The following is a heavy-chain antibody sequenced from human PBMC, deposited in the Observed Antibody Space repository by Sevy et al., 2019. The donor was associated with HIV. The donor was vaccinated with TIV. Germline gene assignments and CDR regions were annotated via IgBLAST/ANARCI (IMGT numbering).Heavy chain of an antibody. V-gene: IGHV4-39*02. J-gene: IGHJ5*02. D-gene: IGHD3-16*01. CDR3: ARLHPGEEAGGWFDP. CDR1: GDSIISSHYS. CDR2: FSYSGSA. Sequence: SETLSLTCTVSGDSIISSHYSWGWIRQPPGKGLEWIGTFSYSGSAYYSPSLKSRATISVDTSTNHFSLKLTSVTAADTSVYYCARLHPGEEAGGWFDPWGQGTLVTVSS.